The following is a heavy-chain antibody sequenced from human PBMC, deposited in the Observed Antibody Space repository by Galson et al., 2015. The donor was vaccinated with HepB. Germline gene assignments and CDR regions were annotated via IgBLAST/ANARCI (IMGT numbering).Heavy chain of an antibody. CDR1: GFTFSSDA. CDR2: ISYDGSNK. CDR3: ARELVVVPAAKGFDY. V-gene: IGHV3-30-3*01. J-gene: IGHJ4*02. Sequence: SLRLSCAASGFTFSSDAMHWIRQAPGKGLEWVAVISYDGSNKYYADSVKGRFTISRDNARNTLYLQMNSLRAEDTAVYYCARELVVVPAAKGFDYWGQGTLVTVSS. D-gene: IGHD2-2*01.